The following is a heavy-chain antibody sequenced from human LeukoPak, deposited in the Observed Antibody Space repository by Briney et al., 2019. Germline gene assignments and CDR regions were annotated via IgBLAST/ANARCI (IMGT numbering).Heavy chain of an antibody. D-gene: IGHD3-16*01. J-gene: IGHJ4*02. CDR2: ISSGGSSR. Sequence: PGGSLRLSCAASGFTFSSFEMNWVRQAPGKGLEWISYISSGGSSRFYADSVKGRFTISGDNAKNSLYLQMNNLRAEDTAVYYCAKPPWGGGDYWGQGTLVTVSS. CDR1: GFTFSSFE. V-gene: IGHV3-48*03. CDR3: AKPPWGGGDY.